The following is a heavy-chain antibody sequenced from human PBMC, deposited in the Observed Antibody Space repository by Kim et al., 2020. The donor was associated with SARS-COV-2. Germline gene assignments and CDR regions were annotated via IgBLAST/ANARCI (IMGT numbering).Heavy chain of an antibody. CDR3: ARNSGGPYYGMDV. Sequence: SSPSLQGHVTISADKSISTAYLQWSSLKASDTAMYYCARNSGGPYYGMDVWGQGTTVTVSS. V-gene: IGHV5-10-1*01. D-gene: IGHD6-19*01. J-gene: IGHJ6*02.